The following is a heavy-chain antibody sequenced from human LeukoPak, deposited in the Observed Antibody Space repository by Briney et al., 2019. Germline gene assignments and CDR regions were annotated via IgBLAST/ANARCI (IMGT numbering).Heavy chain of an antibody. J-gene: IGHJ1*01. V-gene: IGHV3-7*03. Sequence: QPGGSLRLSCAASGFTFSSYWMSWVRQAPGKRLEWVANIKQDGSEKYYVDSVKGRFTISRDNAKNSLYLQMNRLRDEDTAVYYCARVDFYYDSSGYVGEYFQHWGQGTVVTVSS. CDR3: ARVDFYYDSSGYVGEYFQH. D-gene: IGHD3-22*01. CDR2: IKQDGSEK. CDR1: GFTFSSYW.